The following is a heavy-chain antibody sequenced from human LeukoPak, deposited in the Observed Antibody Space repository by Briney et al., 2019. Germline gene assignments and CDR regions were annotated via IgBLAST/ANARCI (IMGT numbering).Heavy chain of an antibody. CDR3: ARGRERDWFDP. Sequence: VASVKVSCKASGYTFTSYDINWVRQATGQGLEWMGWMIPNSGNTGYAQKFQGRVTITRNTSISTAYMELSSLRSEDTAVYYCARGRERDWFDPWGQGTLVTVSS. V-gene: IGHV1-8*03. CDR2: MIPNSGNT. J-gene: IGHJ5*02. CDR1: GYTFTSYD. D-gene: IGHD1-1*01.